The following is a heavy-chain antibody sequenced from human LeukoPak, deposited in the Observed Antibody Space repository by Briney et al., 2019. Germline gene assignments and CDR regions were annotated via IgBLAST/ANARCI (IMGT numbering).Heavy chain of an antibody. J-gene: IGHJ6*02. CDR3: ARDRVLDYYYYGMDV. Sequence: PGGSLRLSCAASGFTVSSNYMSWVRQAPGKGLEWVSVIYSGGSTYYADSVKGRFTISRDNSKNTLYLQMNSLRAEDTAVYYCARDRVLDYYYYGMDVWGQGTTVTVSS. D-gene: IGHD5/OR15-5a*01. V-gene: IGHV3-53*05. CDR2: IYSGGST. CDR1: GFTVSSNY.